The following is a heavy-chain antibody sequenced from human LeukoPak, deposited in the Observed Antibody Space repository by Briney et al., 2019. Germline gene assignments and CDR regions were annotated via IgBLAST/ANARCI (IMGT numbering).Heavy chain of an antibody. V-gene: IGHV3-74*01. J-gene: IGHJ4*02. CDR3: ARDRGYCSGGSCYILDY. CDR2: INGDGSTT. CDR1: GFTFSSYW. Sequence: GGSLRLSCAVSGFTFSSYWMHWVRQAPGKGLVWFSRINGDGSTTSYADSVKSRFTISRDNAKNTLYLQMNSLRAEDTAVYYCARDRGYCSGGSCYILDYWGQGTLVTVSS. D-gene: IGHD2-15*01.